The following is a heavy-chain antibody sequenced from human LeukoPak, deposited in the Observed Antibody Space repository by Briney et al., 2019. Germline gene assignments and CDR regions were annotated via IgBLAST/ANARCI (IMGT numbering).Heavy chain of an antibody. Sequence: SETLSLTCTVSGGSISSSSYYWGWIRQPPGKGLEWIGSIYYSGSTYYNPSLKSRVTISVDTSKNQFSLKLSSVTAADTAVYYCARIESLYYFDYWGQGTLVTVSS. CDR2: IYYSGST. V-gene: IGHV4-39*07. CDR1: GGSISSSSYY. D-gene: IGHD2/OR15-2a*01. J-gene: IGHJ4*02. CDR3: ARIESLYYFDY.